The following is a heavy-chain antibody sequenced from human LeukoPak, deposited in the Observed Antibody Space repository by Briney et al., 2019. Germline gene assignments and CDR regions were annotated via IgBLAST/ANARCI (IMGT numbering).Heavy chain of an antibody. CDR3: VRSESTSALVLFGDLYSAGDY. J-gene: IGHJ4*02. V-gene: IGHV3-30-3*01. CDR2: ISYDGSNQ. D-gene: IGHD3-10*02. Sequence: PGGSLRLSCSASGFTFSSYAMHWVRQAPGKGLEWVAFISYDGSNQYYADSVKGRFTISRDNSKDTLYLQMYSLRPEDTAVYYCVRSESTSALVLFGDLYSAGDYWGQGAVVTVSS. CDR1: GFTFSSYA.